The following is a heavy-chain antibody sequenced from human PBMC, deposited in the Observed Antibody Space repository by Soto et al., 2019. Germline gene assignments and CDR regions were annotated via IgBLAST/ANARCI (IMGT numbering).Heavy chain of an antibody. CDR2: IIPILGIA. CDR1: GGTFSSYT. V-gene: IGHV1-69*04. J-gene: IGHJ4*02. Sequence: SVKVSCKASGGTFSSYTISWVRQAPGQGLEWMGRIIPILGIANYAQKLQGRVTMTTDTSTSTAYMELRSLRSDDTAVYYCARDVRIVLMVSRPWPFDYWGQGTLVTVSS. CDR3: ARDVRIVLMVSRPWPFDY. D-gene: IGHD2-8*01.